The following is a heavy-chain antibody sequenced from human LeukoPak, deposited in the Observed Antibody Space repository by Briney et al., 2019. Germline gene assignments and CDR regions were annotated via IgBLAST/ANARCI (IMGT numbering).Heavy chain of an antibody. J-gene: IGHJ5*02. CDR2: IYYSGST. V-gene: IGHV4-39*07. CDR1: GGSISSSSYY. D-gene: IGHD2-15*01. Sequence: SETLSLTCTVSGGSISSSSYYWGWIRQPPGKGLEWIGSIYYSGSTNYNPSLKSRVTISVDTSKNQFSLKLSSVTAADTAAYYCARVPTGYCSGGSCYPNWFDPWGQGTLVTVSS. CDR3: ARVPTGYCSGGSCYPNWFDP.